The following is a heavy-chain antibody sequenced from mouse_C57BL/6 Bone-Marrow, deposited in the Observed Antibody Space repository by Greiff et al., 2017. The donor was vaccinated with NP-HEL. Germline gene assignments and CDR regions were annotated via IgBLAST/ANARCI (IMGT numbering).Heavy chain of an antibody. CDR3: AGRLYGRGDYYAMDY. D-gene: IGHD1-1*01. V-gene: IGHV1-82*01. CDR1: GYAFSSSW. CDR2: IYPGDGDT. J-gene: IGHJ4*01. Sequence: QVQLQQSGPELVKPGASVKISCKASGYAFSSSWMNWVKQRPGKGLEWIGRIYPGDGDTNYNGKFKGKATLTADKSSSTAYMQLSSLTSEDSAVYFCAGRLYGRGDYYAMDYWGQGTSVTVSS.